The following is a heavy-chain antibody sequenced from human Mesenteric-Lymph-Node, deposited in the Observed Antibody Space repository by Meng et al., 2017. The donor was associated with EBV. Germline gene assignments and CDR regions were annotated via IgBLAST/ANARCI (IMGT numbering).Heavy chain of an antibody. CDR2: IYYTGSI. CDR3: AKDHEWSYGGNFDY. D-gene: IGHD5-18*01. CDR1: GGSVSSSTYY. Sequence: QGQPQGPGPGLVKPSETLALTCTASGGSVSSSTYYWSWIRQPPGKGLEWIGYIYYTGSIKYNPSLKSRVTISVDTSKNQFSMKLSSVTAADTAVYYCAKDHEWSYGGNFDYWGQGVLVTVSS. J-gene: IGHJ4*02. V-gene: IGHV4-61*01.